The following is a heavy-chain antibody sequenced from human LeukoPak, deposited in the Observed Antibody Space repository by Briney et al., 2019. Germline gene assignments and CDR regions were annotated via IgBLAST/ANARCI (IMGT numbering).Heavy chain of an antibody. CDR1: GGSISSSSYH. CDR2: IYTSGST. V-gene: IGHV4-39*07. CDR3: ASTYYYGSGSLDY. J-gene: IGHJ4*02. Sequence: SETLSLTCTVSGGSISSSSYHWGWIRQPPGKGLEWIGSIYTSGSTNYNPSLKSRVTMSVDTSKNQFSLKLSSVTAAGTAVYYCASTYYYGSGSLDYWGQGTLVTVSS. D-gene: IGHD3-10*01.